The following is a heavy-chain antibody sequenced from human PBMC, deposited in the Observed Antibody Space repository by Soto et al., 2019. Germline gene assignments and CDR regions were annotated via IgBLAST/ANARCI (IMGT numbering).Heavy chain of an antibody. J-gene: IGHJ5*02. CDR2: ISGSGGST. D-gene: IGHD6-13*01. CDR1: GFTFSSYA. V-gene: IGHV3-23*01. CDR3: ALALAAADRENWFDP. Sequence: EVQLLESGGGLVQPGGSLRLSCAASGFTFSSYAMSWVRQAPGKGLEWVSAISGSGGSTYYADSVKGRFTISRDNSKNTRYLQMNSLRAEDTAVYYCALALAAADRENWFDPWGQGTLVTVSS.